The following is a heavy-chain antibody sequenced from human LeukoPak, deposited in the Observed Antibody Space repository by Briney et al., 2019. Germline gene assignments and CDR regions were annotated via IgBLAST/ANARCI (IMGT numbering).Heavy chain of an antibody. CDR1: GFTFSSYG. Sequence: GGSLRLSCAASGFTFSSYGMHWVRQAPGKGLEWVAVIWYDGSNKYYADSVKGRFTISRDNSKNTLYLQMNSLRAEDTAVYYCARDPLNPEYYFDYWGQGTLVIVSS. CDR2: IWYDGSNK. V-gene: IGHV3-33*01. CDR3: ARDPLNPEYYFDY. D-gene: IGHD3-16*02. J-gene: IGHJ4*02.